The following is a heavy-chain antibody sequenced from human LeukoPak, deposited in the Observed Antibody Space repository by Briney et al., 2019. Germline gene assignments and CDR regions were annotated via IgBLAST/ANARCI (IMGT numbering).Heavy chain of an antibody. Sequence: GGSLRLSCAASGFTVSSNYMSWVRQAPGKGLEWVSVIYSGGSTYYADSVKGRFIISRDNSKNTLYLQMNSLRAEDTAVYYCGRDLLGVITPSYGGQGTLVPVPS. CDR3: GRDLLGVITPSY. CDR1: GFTVSSNY. D-gene: IGHD2-21*01. CDR2: IYSGGST. J-gene: IGHJ4*02. V-gene: IGHV3-66*02.